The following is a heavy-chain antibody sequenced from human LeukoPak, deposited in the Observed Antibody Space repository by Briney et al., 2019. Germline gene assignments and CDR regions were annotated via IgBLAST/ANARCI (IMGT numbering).Heavy chain of an antibody. CDR3: AKDTLATWAYHGMDV. CDR1: GFTFSSYW. J-gene: IGHJ6*02. V-gene: IGHV3-7*01. CDR2: INRDGSEK. Sequence: PGGSLRLSCAASGFTFSSYWMSWVRQAPGKGLEWVANINRDGSEKYYVDSVKGRFTISRDNSKNTLYLQMNSLRAEDTAVYYCAKDTLATWAYHGMDVWGQGTTVTVSS. D-gene: IGHD5-12*01.